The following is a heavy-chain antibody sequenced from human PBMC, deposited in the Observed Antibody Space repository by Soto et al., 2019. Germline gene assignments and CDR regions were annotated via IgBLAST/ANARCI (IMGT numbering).Heavy chain of an antibody. CDR3: ARDWGSSGNHYYGIDV. D-gene: IGHD6-13*01. CDR2: LSASNGNT. Sequence: ASVKVSCKASVYTLTSHGINLVRHAPRQGLEWMGWLSASNGNTNYAQKLQGRVTKTTYKATSPAYMELRRLRSDDTAEYYCARDWGSSGNHYYGIDVWARGTTETGS. J-gene: IGHJ6*02. V-gene: IGHV1-18*04. CDR1: VYTLTSHG.